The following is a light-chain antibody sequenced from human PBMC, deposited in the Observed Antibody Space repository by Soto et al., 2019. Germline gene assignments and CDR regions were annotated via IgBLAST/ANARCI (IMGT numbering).Light chain of an antibody. CDR3: QQYDNSWPWT. CDR2: GAS. CDR1: QSVSSN. J-gene: IGKJ1*01. Sequence: IVMTQSPATLSVSPGERATLSYRASQSVSSNLAWYQQKPGQAPRLLIFGASTRANGIPARFSGSGSGTEFTLTIRSLQSEDFAVYYCQQYDNSWPWTFGQGTKVETK. V-gene: IGKV3-15*01.